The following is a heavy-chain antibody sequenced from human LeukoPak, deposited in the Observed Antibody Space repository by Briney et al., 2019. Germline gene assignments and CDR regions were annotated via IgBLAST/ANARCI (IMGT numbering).Heavy chain of an antibody. CDR3: AKDIFGSVGAIDY. V-gene: IGHV3-9*01. CDR2: ISWNSGSI. J-gene: IGHJ4*02. Sequence: GRSLRLSCAASGFTFDDYAMNWVRQAPGKGLEWVSGISWNSGSIGYADSVKGRFTFSRDSTKNSLYLQMNSLRAEDTALYYCAKDIFGSVGAIDYWGLGALVTVSS. D-gene: IGHD1-26*01. CDR1: GFTFDDYA.